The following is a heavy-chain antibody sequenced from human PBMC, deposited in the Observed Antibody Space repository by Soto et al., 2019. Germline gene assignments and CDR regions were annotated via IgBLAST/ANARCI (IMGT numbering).Heavy chain of an antibody. J-gene: IGHJ4*02. CDR3: AGKGWFGEEDFDY. CDR2: INHSGST. V-gene: IGHV4-34*01. CDR1: GGSFSGYY. D-gene: IGHD3-10*01. Sequence: QVQLQQWGAGLLKPSETLSLTCAVYGGSFSGYYWSWIRQPPGKGLDWIGEINHSGSTNYNPSLKSRVTISVDTSKSQFSLKLSSVTAADTAVYYCAGKGWFGEEDFDYWGQGTLVTVSS.